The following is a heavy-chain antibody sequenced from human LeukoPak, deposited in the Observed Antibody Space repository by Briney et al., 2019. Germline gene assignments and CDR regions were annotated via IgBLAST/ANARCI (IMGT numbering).Heavy chain of an antibody. D-gene: IGHD1-7*01. V-gene: IGHV3-23*01. CDR3: AKDLTGTTACVFDY. Sequence: GGSLRLSCAASGITFRNYAMSWVRQAPGKGLEWVSAISGSGGSTYYADSVKGRFTISRDNSKNTLYLQMNSLRAEDTAVYYCAKDLTGTTACVFDYWGQGTLVTVSS. CDR2: ISGSGGST. J-gene: IGHJ4*02. CDR1: GITFRNYA.